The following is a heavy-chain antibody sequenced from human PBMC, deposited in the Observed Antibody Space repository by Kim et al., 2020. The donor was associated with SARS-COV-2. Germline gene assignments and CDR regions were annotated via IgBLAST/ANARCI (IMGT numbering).Heavy chain of an antibody. Sequence: SETLSLTCTVSGGSISSYYWSWIRQPPGKGLEWIGYIYYSGSTNYNPSLKSRVTISVDTSKNQFSLKLSSVTAADTAVYYCARLGSSGWFSSGSYPYYFDYWGQGTLVTVSS. D-gene: IGHD6-19*01. V-gene: IGHV4-59*08. J-gene: IGHJ4*02. CDR1: GGSISSYY. CDR2: IYYSGST. CDR3: ARLGSSGWFSSGSYPYYFDY.